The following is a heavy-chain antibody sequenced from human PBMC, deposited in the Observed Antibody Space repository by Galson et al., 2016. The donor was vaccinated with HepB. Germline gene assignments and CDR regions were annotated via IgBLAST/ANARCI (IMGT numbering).Heavy chain of an antibody. CDR2: IIPMFGTA. CDR3: ARDSRYGSGSYYGEDYYYGMDV. Sequence: SVKVSCKAPGDSFRKYAISWVRQAPGQGLEWMGGIIPMFGTANYAQKFRGRVTITAAESTNTAYMELSSLRSDDTAVYYCARDSRYGSGSYYGEDYYYGMDVWGQGTTVAVSS. D-gene: IGHD3-10*01. CDR1: GDSFRKYA. V-gene: IGHV1-69*13. J-gene: IGHJ6*02.